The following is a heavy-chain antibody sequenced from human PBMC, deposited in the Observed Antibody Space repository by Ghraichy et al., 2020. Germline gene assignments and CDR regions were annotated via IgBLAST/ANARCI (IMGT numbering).Heavy chain of an antibody. J-gene: IGHJ2*01. CDR2: IYDSRCT. CDR1: GFSISSGYY. D-gene: IGHD4-23*01. CDR3: ARGTPVVTPDWYFDL. V-gene: IGHV4-38-2*02. Sequence: GSLRLSCSVSGFSISSGYYWGWIRQSPGKGLEWTCSIYDSRCTYDNPPLKSRVTISVDTAKDQLSLQLFSVTAADTAVYYCARGTPVVTPDWYFDLWGAGTLVTVSS.